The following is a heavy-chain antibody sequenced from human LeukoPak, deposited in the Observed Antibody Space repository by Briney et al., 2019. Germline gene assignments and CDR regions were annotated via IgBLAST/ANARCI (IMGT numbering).Heavy chain of an antibody. CDR3: ARVEGAPPYSDY. J-gene: IGHJ4*02. V-gene: IGHV3-48*02. CDR1: GXTLCSYR. Sequence: GGSLRLSWAASGXTLCSYRLNWVPQAPGKGRECVSYVSSSGSTKYYADSVKGRFTISRDNARNSLYLQMNSLRDEDTAVYYCARVEGAPPYSDYWGQGTLVTVSS. D-gene: IGHD3-16*01. CDR2: VSSSGSTK.